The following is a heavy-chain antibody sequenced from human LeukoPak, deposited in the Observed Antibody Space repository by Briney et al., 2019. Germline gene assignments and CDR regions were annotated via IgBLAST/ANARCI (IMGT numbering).Heavy chain of an antibody. Sequence: ASVKVSCRASGYTFTSYYMHWVRQAPGQGLEWMGIINPSGGSTSYAQKFQGRVAMTRDTSTSTVYMELSSLRSEDTAVYYCARELVTTVPFFDYWGQGTLVTVSS. J-gene: IGHJ4*02. CDR2: INPSGGST. CDR3: ARELVTTVPFFDY. V-gene: IGHV1-46*01. D-gene: IGHD4-17*01. CDR1: GYTFTSYY.